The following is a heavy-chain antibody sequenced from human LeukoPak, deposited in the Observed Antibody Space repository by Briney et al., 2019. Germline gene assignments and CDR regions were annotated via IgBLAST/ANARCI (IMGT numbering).Heavy chain of an antibody. V-gene: IGHV4-59*01. CDR2: IHYSGST. CDR1: GGSISGYY. CDR3: ARDRDIYCTNGVCYNRYFDL. Sequence: SETLSLTCTVSGGSISGYYWSWVRQPPGKGLELIGYIHYSGSTTYNPSLQSRVTMSVDTSKNQSYLKLSSVTAADTAVYYCARDRDIYCTNGVCYNRYFDLWGRGTLVTVSS. J-gene: IGHJ2*01. D-gene: IGHD2-8*01.